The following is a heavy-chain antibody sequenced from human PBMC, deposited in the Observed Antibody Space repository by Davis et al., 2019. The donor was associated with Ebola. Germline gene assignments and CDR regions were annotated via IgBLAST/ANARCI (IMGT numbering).Heavy chain of an antibody. CDR2: ITASGGHT. CDR3: ARPVMTALTTGDY. J-gene: IGHJ4*02. D-gene: IGHD1-1*01. V-gene: IGHV3-23*01. CDR1: GFTFTHYA. Sequence: GGSLRLSCETSGFTFTHYAMTWLRQAPGKGLQWVSSITASGGHTFYADSVKGRFTISRDTSRNTVYLQMNGRRAEDTAVYYCARPVMTALTTGDYCGQGTLVAVSS.